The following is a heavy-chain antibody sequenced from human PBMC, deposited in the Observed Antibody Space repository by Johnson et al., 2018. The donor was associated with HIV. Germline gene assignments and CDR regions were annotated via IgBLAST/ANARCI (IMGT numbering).Heavy chain of an antibody. CDR1: GFTISTFW. D-gene: IGHD5-24*01. CDR3: AKDCGRWLQSDAFDI. J-gene: IGHJ3*02. Sequence: VQLVESGGGLVQPGGSLRLSCAVSGFTISTFWMHWVRQVPGKGLMWVSRIRGDGSSSSYADSVKGRFTITRDNAKNTLYLQMSRLRAEDTAVYYCAKDCGRWLQSDAFDIWGQGTMVTVSS. CDR2: IRGDGSSS. V-gene: IGHV3-74*01.